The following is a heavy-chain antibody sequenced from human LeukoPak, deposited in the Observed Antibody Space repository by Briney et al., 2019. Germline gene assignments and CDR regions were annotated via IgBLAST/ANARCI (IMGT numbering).Heavy chain of an antibody. CDR2: VNRDGSET. Sequence: PGGSLRLSCAASGFTLSNHWMTWVRQVPGRGPEWVANVNRDGSETYYLDSVKGRFTMSRDNAKNSLYLQMNSVSAEVTDLYYCVRNNAMDVWGQGTTVIVSS. D-gene: IGHD2-8*01. CDR3: VRNNAMDV. CDR1: GFTLSNHW. J-gene: IGHJ6*02. V-gene: IGHV3-7*03.